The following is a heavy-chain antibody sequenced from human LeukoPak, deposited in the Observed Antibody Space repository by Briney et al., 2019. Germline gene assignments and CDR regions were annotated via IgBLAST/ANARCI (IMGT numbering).Heavy chain of an antibody. Sequence: GGSLRLSCAASGFTFSSYSMNWVRQAPGQGLEWVSYISISSGTIDYADSVKGRVTISRDNAKNSLYLQMNSLRAEDTAVYYCASFDGYNEHRFDYWGQGTLVTVSS. V-gene: IGHV3-48*01. D-gene: IGHD5-24*01. CDR2: ISISSGTI. CDR1: GFTFSSYS. CDR3: ASFDGYNEHRFDY. J-gene: IGHJ4*02.